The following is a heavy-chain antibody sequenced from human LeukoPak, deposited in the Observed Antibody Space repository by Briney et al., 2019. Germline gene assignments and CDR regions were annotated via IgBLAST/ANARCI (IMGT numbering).Heavy chain of an antibody. CDR3: ARSGNTGRNWYFDL. CDR2: ISYDGSKK. D-gene: IGHD3-10*01. J-gene: IGHJ2*01. CDR1: GFTFSNYA. Sequence: GGSLRLSCVASGFTFSNYAMHWVRQAPGKGLEWVAVISYDGSKKDYADSVKGRFTISRDNSKNTLYLQMNSLRAEDTAVYYCARSGNTGRNWYFDLWGRGTLVTVSS. V-gene: IGHV3-30*04.